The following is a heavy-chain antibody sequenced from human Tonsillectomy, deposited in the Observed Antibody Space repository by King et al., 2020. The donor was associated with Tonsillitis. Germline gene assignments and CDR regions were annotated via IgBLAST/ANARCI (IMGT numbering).Heavy chain of an antibody. Sequence: VQLQESGPGLVKPSETMSLTCTVSGGSISSYYWSWIRQPPGKGLEWIGYIYYIGSTNYNPSLKSRVTISVDKSKNKSSLKLSSVTAADTAVYYCAREDNYYFDYWGQGTLVTVSS. CDR2: IYYIGST. V-gene: IGHV4-59*01. J-gene: IGHJ4*02. CDR1: GGSISSYY. CDR3: AREDNYYFDY. D-gene: IGHD1-1*01.